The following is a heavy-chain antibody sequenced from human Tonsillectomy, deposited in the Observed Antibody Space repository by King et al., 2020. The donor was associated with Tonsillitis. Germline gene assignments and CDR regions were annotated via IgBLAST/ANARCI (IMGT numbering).Heavy chain of an antibody. D-gene: IGHD1-26*01. CDR3: ARGVGSISNNFDS. CDR2: IIPILGVA. CDR1: GGTFSSYA. V-gene: IGHV1-69*04. Sequence: QLVQSGAEVKKPGSSVKVSCKASGGTFSSYAISWVRQAPGQGLEWVGRIIPILGVAKYAQRLQGRVTITADKSTSTAYMEVNSLRSDDTAVYYCARGVGSISNNFDSWGQGTLVTVSS. J-gene: IGHJ4*02.